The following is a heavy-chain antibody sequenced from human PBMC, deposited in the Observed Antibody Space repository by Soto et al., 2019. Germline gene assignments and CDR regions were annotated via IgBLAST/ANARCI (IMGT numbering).Heavy chain of an antibody. CDR3: ARSPSRMAAETQLDP. CDR2: INGGAGDT. J-gene: IGHJ5*02. D-gene: IGHD6-6*01. V-gene: IGHV1-3*01. CDR1: GYTFTSYA. Sequence: QVQLVQSGAEVRKPGASVKISCKASGYTFTSYAIHWLRQAPGQRLEWMGWINGGAGDTRYSVNFQGRVTFTRDTAATTAVMDLSSLGSADTAIYYCARSPSRMAAETQLDPWGQGTLVTVSS.